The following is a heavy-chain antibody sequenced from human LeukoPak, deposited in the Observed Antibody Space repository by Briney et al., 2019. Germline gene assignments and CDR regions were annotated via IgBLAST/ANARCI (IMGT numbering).Heavy chain of an antibody. CDR2: IYYSGST. D-gene: IGHD3-22*01. CDR3: ARGYYYDSSGYPPGRPFDY. V-gene: IGHV4-39*01. J-gene: IGHJ4*02. Sequence: SETLSLTCTVSGGSISSSSYYWGWIRQPPGKGLEWIGSIYYSGSTYYNPSLKSRVTISVDTSKNQFSLKLSSVTAADTAVYYCARGYYYDSSGYPPGRPFDYWGQGTLVTVSS. CDR1: GGSISSSSYY.